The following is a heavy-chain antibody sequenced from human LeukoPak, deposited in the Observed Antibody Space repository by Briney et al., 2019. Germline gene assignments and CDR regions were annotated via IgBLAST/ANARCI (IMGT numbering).Heavy chain of an antibody. V-gene: IGHV4-30-4*08. CDR3: AREGRNSWFDP. J-gene: IGHJ5*02. Sequence: PSETLSLTCTVSGGSISSGDYYWSWIRQPPGKGLEWVGYIYYSGSTYYNPSLKSRVTISVDTSKNQFSLKLSSVTAADTAVYYCAREGRNSWFDPWGQGTLVTVSS. CDR1: GGSISSGDYY. D-gene: IGHD2-15*01. CDR2: IYYSGST.